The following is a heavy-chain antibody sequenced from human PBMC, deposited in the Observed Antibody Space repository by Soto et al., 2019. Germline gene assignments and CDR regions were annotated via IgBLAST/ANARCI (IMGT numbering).Heavy chain of an antibody. V-gene: IGHV1-18*01. CDR3: ARGTRRLSKIFGVATTVLADYGMDV. D-gene: IGHD3-3*01. J-gene: IGHJ6*02. CDR2: ISAYNGNT. Sequence: ASVKVSCEACGDSFTSYGISWVRQAPGQGLEWMGWISAYNGNTNYAQKLQGRVTMTTDTSTSTAYMELRSLRSDDTAVYYCARGTRRLSKIFGVATTVLADYGMDVWGQGTTVTVSS. CDR1: GDSFTSYG.